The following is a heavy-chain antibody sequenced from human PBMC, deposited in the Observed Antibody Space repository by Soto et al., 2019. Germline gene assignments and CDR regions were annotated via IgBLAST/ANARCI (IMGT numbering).Heavy chain of an antibody. V-gene: IGHV3-21*01. D-gene: IGHD1-20*01. CDR2: ISSSSSYI. J-gene: IGHJ3*02. CDR3: ARDDGYKGPFDI. Sequence: GGSLRLSCAASGFTFSSYSMNWVRQAPGKGLEWVSSISSSSSYIYYADSVKGRFTISRDNAKNSLYLQMNSLRAEDTAVYYRARDDGYKGPFDIWGQGTMVTVS. CDR1: GFTFSSYS.